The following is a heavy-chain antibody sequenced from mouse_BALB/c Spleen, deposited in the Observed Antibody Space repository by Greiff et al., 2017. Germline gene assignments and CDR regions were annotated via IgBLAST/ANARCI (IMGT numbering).Heavy chain of an antibody. J-gene: IGHJ1*01. CDR2: ISYSGST. CDR3: ARVITTVNWYFDV. Sequence: EVKLMESGPSLVKPSQTLSLTCSVTGDSITSGYWNWIRKFPGNKLEYMGYISYSGSTYYNPSLKSRISITRDTSKNQYYLQLNSVTTEDTATYYCARVITTVNWYFDVWGAGTTVTVSS. D-gene: IGHD1-1*01. V-gene: IGHV3-8*02. CDR1: GDSITSGY.